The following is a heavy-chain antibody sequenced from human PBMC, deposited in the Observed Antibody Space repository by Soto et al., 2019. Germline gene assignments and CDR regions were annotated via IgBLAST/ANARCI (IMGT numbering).Heavy chain of an antibody. D-gene: IGHD6-19*01. J-gene: IGHJ3*02. Sequence: EVQLVESGGGLVQPGRSLRLSCAASGFTFDDYAMHWVRQAPGKGLEWVSGISWNSGSIGYADSVKGRFTISRDNAKNSRYLQMNSLRAEDTALNYCAHVQGGKWLEAWADAFDIWGQGTMVTVSS. CDR3: AHVQGGKWLEAWADAFDI. CDR2: ISWNSGSI. V-gene: IGHV3-9*01. CDR1: GFTFDDYA.